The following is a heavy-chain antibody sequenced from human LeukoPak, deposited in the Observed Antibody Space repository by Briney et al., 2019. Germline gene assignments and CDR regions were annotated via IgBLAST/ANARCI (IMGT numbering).Heavy chain of an antibody. Sequence: PGGSVRLSCAASGFTFSSHAMHWVRQAPGKGPHWVAVISYDGSNKYYAHSVKGRFTIYRDNSKNTLYLQLNSLRPEDTALYYCARDWYCSSTGCSAYFFDSWGQGTLVTVSS. D-gene: IGHD2-2*01. CDR3: ARDWYCSSTGCSAYFFDS. CDR2: ISYDGSNK. J-gene: IGHJ4*02. V-gene: IGHV3-30-3*01. CDR1: GFTFSSHA.